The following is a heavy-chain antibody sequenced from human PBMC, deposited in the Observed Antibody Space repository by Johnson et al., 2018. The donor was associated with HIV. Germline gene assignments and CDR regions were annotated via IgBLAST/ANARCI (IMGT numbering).Heavy chain of an antibody. CDR1: GFTVSSNE. CDR2: ISGGST. D-gene: IGHD3-9*01. J-gene: IGHJ3*02. Sequence: VQLVESRGVLLQPGGSLRLSCAASGFTVSSNEMSWVRQAPGKGLEWVSSISGGSTYYADSRKGRFTISRDNAKNSLYLQMNSLRAEDTAVYYCARGGVLRYFDWLFEDAFDIWGQGTMVTVSS. CDR3: ARGGVLRYFDWLFEDAFDI. V-gene: IGHV3-38-3*01.